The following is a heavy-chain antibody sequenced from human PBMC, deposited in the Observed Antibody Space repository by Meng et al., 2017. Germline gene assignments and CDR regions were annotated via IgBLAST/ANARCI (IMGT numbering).Heavy chain of an antibody. Sequence: LGEAGGRVGQPGESLRLSCAASGFTFSSYGRHGVRQAPGKGLEWVAVIWYDGSNKYYADSVKSRFTISRDNSKNTLYLQMNCLGAEDTAVYYCARGDWNDAWYFDLWGRGTLVTVSS. V-gene: IGHV3-33*01. CDR2: IWYDGSNK. CDR3: ARGDWNDAWYFDL. CDR1: GFTFSSYG. D-gene: IGHD1-1*01. J-gene: IGHJ2*01.